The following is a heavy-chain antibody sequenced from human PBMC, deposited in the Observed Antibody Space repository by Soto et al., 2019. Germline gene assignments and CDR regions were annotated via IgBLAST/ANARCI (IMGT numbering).Heavy chain of an antibody. CDR1: GGSISSYY. J-gene: IGHJ4*02. V-gene: IGHV4-59*12. CDR2: IYYSGST. Sequence: PSETLSLTCTVSGGSISSYYWSWIRQPPGKGLEWIGYIYYSGSTNYNPSLKSRVTISVDTSKNQFSLKLSSVTAADTAVYYCARVGYLGYCTSTRCPNFDYWGQGTLVTVSS. CDR3: ARVGYLGYCTSTRCPNFDY. D-gene: IGHD2-2*01.